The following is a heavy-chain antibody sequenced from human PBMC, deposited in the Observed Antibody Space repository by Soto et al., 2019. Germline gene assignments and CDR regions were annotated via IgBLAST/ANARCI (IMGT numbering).Heavy chain of an antibody. Sequence: SVNPALTCVVYSYSISSGFFWDCIRHSTGKGLDWVGTIYHARDTNYNPALRSQVCMSVDTSKNHLSLRLTYLTAADTAVYFCARDTNSLDLWGQG. CDR2: IYHARDT. CDR3: ARDTNSLDL. J-gene: IGHJ4*02. V-gene: IGHV4-38-2*02. D-gene: IGHD1-1*01. CDR1: SYSISSGFF.